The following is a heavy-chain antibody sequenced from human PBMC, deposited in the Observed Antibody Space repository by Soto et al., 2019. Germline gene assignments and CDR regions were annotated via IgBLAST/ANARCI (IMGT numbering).Heavy chain of an antibody. J-gene: IGHJ3*02. CDR1: GGSISSYY. Sequence: QVQLQESGPGLVKPSETLSLTCSVSGGSISSYYWSWIRQPPGKGLEWIAYIYYSGTSYNPSLKSRVSISLDTYKNQFSLKLSCVTAADTAVYYCARTYDGSGPNSGGYAFDIWGQGTMVTVSS. D-gene: IGHD3-22*01. CDR2: IYYSGT. CDR3: ARTYDGSGPNSGGYAFDI. V-gene: IGHV4-59*01.